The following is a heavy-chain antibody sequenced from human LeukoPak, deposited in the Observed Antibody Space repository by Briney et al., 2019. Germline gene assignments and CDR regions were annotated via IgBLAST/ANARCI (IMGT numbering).Heavy chain of an antibody. J-gene: IGHJ4*02. CDR1: GFNFGSYW. D-gene: IGHD3-10*01. CDR2: INNGGNGT. CDR3: ARGYGSGKLQPLDY. V-gene: IGHV3-74*01. Sequence: GGSLRLSCAASGFNFGSYWMHWVRQTPGKGLVWVARINNGGNGTSYADSVEGRFTISRDKSKNTLYLQMNSLRAEDTAVYYCARGYGSGKLQPLDYWGQGTLVTVSS.